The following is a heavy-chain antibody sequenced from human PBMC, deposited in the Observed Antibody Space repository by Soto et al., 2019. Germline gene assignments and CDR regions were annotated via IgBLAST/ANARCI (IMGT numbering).Heavy chain of an antibody. CDR3: ARHSGVAEDGTD. J-gene: IGHJ1*01. CDR1: GYSFTTNW. V-gene: IGHV5-51*01. D-gene: IGHD6-13*01. Sequence: GESLKISCKGSGYSFTTNWIGWVRQMPGKGLEWMGVIYPGDSDTRYSPSFQGQVAISADKSINTAYLQWSSLKASDTAMYYCARHSGVAEDGTDWGQGTLVTAPQ. CDR2: IYPGDSDT.